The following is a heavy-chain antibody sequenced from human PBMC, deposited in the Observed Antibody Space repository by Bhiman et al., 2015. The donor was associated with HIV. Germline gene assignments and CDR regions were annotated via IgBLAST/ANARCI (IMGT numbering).Heavy chain of an antibody. CDR3: ARGDYDSGGFYDYYFDL. V-gene: IGHV3-66*02. Sequence: EVHLVESGGGLVQPGGSLRLSCSSSGFYVSHNYMSWIRQAPGKGLEWVSLIYTGGSTYYADSVKGRFTISRDNSKNTVYLHMFNLRTEDTAVYHCARGDYDSGGFYDYYFDLWGQGTLVTVSS. J-gene: IGHJ4*02. D-gene: IGHD3-22*01. CDR2: IYTGGST. CDR1: GFYVSHNY.